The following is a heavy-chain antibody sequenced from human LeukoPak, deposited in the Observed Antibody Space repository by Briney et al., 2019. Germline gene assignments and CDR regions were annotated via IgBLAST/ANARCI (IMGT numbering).Heavy chain of an antibody. Sequence: SVKVSCKASGGTFSSYAISWVRQAPGQGLEWMGGVIPIFGTTNYAQKFQGRVTITADESTSTAYMELSSLRSEDTAVYYCARDSGAARGMDVWGKGTTVTVSS. J-gene: IGHJ6*04. CDR3: ARDSGAARGMDV. D-gene: IGHD3-10*01. CDR2: VIPIFGTT. V-gene: IGHV1-69*13. CDR1: GGTFSSYA.